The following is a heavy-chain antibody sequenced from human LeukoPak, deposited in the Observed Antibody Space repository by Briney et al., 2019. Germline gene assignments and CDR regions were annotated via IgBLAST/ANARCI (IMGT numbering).Heavy chain of an antibody. CDR1: GFTFSSYA. Sequence: GGSLRLSCAASGFTFSSYAMHWVRQAPGKGLEWVAVISYDRSNKYYADSVKGRFTISRDNSKNTLYLQMNSLRAEDTAVYYCAKAHLGYQTDAFDIWGQGTMVTASS. D-gene: IGHD2-2*01. J-gene: IGHJ3*02. V-gene: IGHV3-30-3*01. CDR2: ISYDRSNK. CDR3: AKAHLGYQTDAFDI.